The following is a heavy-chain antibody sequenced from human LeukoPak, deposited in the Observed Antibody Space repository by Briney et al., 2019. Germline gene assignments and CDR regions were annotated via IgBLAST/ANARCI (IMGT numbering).Heavy chain of an antibody. Sequence: SETLSLTCSVSGGSISSSRYYSGWIRQPPGKGLEWIGSIDKGGSTSYNPSLRSRVTISVDTSKNQFSLNLISVTAADTAVYYCARGGTTVTPGLLWFDPWGQGTLVTVSS. CDR3: ARGGTTVTPGLLWFDP. D-gene: IGHD4-17*01. J-gene: IGHJ5*02. CDR2: IDKGGST. V-gene: IGHV4-39*07. CDR1: GGSISSSRYY.